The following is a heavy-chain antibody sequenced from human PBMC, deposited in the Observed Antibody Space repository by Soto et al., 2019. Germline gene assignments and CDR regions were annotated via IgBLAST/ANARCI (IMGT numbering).Heavy chain of an antibody. V-gene: IGHV4-30-4*01. J-gene: IGHJ5*02. D-gene: IGHD6-13*01. Sequence: SETLSLTCTFSGGSISSGDYYWSWIRQPPGKGLEWIGYIYYSGSPYYNPSLKSRVTISVDTSKNQFSLKLSSVTAADTAVYYCAREIAEELKKNWFDPWGQGTLVTVSS. CDR3: AREIAEELKKNWFDP. CDR1: GGSISSGDYY. CDR2: IYYSGSP.